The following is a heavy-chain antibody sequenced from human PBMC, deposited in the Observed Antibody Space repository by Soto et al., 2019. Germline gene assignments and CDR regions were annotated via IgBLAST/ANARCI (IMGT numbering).Heavy chain of an antibody. Sequence: SVTLSLTCTVSGGSISSGDYYWSWIRQPPGKGLEWIGYIYYSGSTYYNPSLKSRVTISVDTSKNQSSLKLSSVTAADTAVYYCARAMVRGVIGPYYYYGMDVWGQGTTVTVSS. V-gene: IGHV4-30-4*01. J-gene: IGHJ6*02. CDR1: GGSISSGDYY. CDR3: ARAMVRGVIGPYYYYGMDV. D-gene: IGHD3-10*01. CDR2: IYYSGST.